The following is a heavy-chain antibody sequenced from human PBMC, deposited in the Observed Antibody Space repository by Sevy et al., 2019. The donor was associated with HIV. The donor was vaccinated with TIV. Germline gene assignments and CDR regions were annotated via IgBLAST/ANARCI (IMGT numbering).Heavy chain of an antibody. J-gene: IGHJ4*02. V-gene: IGHV3-23*01. CDR1: GFTFRNFA. D-gene: IGHD2-21*02. Sequence: GGSLRLSCEASGFTFRNFAMSWVRQTPGKGLEWVSAICGSCDYRYYAESVKGRFTISRDNSKNTMYLQMNSLRGDDTAVYYCAKAAGHPVTEYYFDYWGRGALVTVSS. CDR2: ICGSCDYR. CDR3: AKAAGHPVTEYYFDY.